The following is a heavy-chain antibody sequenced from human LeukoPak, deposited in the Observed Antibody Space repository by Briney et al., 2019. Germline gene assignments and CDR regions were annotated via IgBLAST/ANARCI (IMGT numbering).Heavy chain of an antibody. V-gene: IGHV4-34*01. CDR1: GGSFSGYY. D-gene: IGHD2-15*01. CDR3: ARLLYCSGGSCYSEGNYFDY. Sequence: DPSETLSLTCAVYGGSFSGYYWSWIRQPPGKGLEWIGEINHSGSTNYNPSLKSRVTISVDTSKNQFSLKLSSVTAADTAVYYCARLLYCSGGSCYSEGNYFDYWGQGTLVTVSS. CDR2: INHSGST. J-gene: IGHJ4*02.